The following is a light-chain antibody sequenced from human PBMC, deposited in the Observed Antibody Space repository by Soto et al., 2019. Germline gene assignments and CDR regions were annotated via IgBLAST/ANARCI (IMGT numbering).Light chain of an antibody. CDR3: QKFNTAPLT. CDR2: IAS. J-gene: IGKJ5*01. Sequence: DIQMTQSPSSLSASVGDRVTITCRASQDISVYLAWYQQKPGKVHKLLIYIASTLQSGVPSRFSGSGSGTHFTLTISSLQPEDVATYYCQKFNTAPLTFGQGTRLEIK. V-gene: IGKV1-27*01. CDR1: QDISVY.